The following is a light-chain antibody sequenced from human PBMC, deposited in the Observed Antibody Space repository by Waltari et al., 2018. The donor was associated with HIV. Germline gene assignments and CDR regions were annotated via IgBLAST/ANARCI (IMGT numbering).Light chain of an antibody. J-gene: IGKJ4*01. CDR3: QQYYSFPLT. V-gene: IGKV4-1*01. CDR2: WAS. Sequence: DIAMTQSPDSLAVSLGEKVTINCKSSQTVLHSSSNKNHLAWYQQKAGQRPKLLIYWASTRESGVPDRFIGSGSGTYFSLTIGSLQAEDVEVYYCQQYYSFPLTFGGGTAVEIK. CDR1: QTVLHSSSNKNH.